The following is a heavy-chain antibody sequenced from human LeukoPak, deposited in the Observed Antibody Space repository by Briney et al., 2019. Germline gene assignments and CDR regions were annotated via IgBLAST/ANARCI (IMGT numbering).Heavy chain of an antibody. CDR2: IYYSGST. CDR3: ARHGIWFGDTNRWFDP. Sequence: PSETLSLTCTVSGGSISSYYWSWIRQPPGKGLEWIGYIYYSGSTNYNPSLTSRVTISVDTSKNQFSLRLTSVTAADTAAYFCARHGIWFGDTNRWFDPWGQGTLVTVSS. J-gene: IGHJ5*02. V-gene: IGHV4-59*08. CDR1: GGSISSYY. D-gene: IGHD3-10*01.